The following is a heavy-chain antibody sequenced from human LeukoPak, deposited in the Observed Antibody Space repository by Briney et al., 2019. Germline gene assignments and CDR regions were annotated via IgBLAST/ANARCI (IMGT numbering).Heavy chain of an antibody. CDR2: INTNTGNP. V-gene: IGHV7-4-1*02. Sequence: ASVKVSCKASGYTFTSYAMNWVRQAPGQGLEWMGWINTNTGNPTYAQGFTGRFFFSLDTSVSTAYLQISSLKAEDTAVYYCARDRPSGGEPNFDYWGQGTLVTVSS. J-gene: IGHJ4*02. D-gene: IGHD3-16*01. CDR1: GYTFTSYA. CDR3: ARDRPSGGEPNFDY.